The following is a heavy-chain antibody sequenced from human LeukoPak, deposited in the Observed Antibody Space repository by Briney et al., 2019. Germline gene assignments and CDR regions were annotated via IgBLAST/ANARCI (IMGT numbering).Heavy chain of an antibody. CDR2: INHSGST. D-gene: IGHD3-10*01. Sequence: PSEPLSLTCAVYGGSFSGYYWSWIRQPPGKGLAWIGEINHSGSTNYNPSLKSRVTISVDTSKNQFSLKLSSVTAADTAVYYCARGPRYYYGSGSYRHYYYYGMDVWGKGTTVTVSS. CDR1: GGSFSGYY. J-gene: IGHJ6*04. V-gene: IGHV4-34*01. CDR3: ARGPRYYYGSGSYRHYYYYGMDV.